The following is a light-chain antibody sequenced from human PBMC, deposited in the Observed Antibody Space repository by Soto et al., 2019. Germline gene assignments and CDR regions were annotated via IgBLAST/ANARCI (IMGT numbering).Light chain of an antibody. CDR2: GAS. CDR3: QQYNNWPPEIT. J-gene: IGKJ5*01. CDR1: QSVSSN. V-gene: IGKV3-15*01. Sequence: VMTQSPATLSVSPGERATLSCRASQSVSSNLAWYQQKPGQAPRLLIYGASTRATGIPARFSGSGSGTEFTLTISSLQSEDFAVYYCQQYNNWPPEITFGQGTRLEIK.